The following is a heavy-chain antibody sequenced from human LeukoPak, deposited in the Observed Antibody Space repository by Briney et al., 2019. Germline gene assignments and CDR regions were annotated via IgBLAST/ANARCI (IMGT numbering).Heavy chain of an antibody. V-gene: IGHV4-38-2*02. D-gene: IGHD2-8*01. CDR2: IYYSGST. Sequence: SETLSLTCTVSGYSISSGYYWGWIRQPPGKGLEWIGSIYYSGSTYYNPSLKSRVTISVDTSKNQFSLKLSSVTAADTALYYCARDGVSYAFDIWGQGTMVTVSS. CDR3: ARDGVSYAFDI. CDR1: GYSISSGYY. J-gene: IGHJ3*02.